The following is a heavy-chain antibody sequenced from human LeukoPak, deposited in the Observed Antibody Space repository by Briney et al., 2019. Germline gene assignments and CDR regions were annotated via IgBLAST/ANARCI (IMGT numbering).Heavy chain of an antibody. D-gene: IGHD2-2*01. CDR2: IYSGGST. CDR1: GFTVSSNY. CDR3: ARAAGYCSSTSCSDAFDI. Sequence: PGGSLRLSCAASGFTVSSNYMSWVRQAPGKGLEWVSVIYSGGSTYYADSVKGRFTISRDNSKNTLYLQMNSLRAEDTAVYYCARAAGYCSSTSCSDAFDIWGQGTMVTVSS. J-gene: IGHJ3*02. V-gene: IGHV3-66*01.